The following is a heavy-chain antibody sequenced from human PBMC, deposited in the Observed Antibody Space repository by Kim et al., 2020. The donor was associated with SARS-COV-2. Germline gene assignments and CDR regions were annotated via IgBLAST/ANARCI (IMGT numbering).Heavy chain of an antibody. Sequence: SETLSLTCTVSGGSISSGGYYWSWIRQHPGKGLEWIGYIYYSGSTYYNPSLKSRVTISVDTSKNQFSLKLSSVTAADTAVYYCARDALYSQPSGDYYYYGMDVWGQGTTVTVSS. D-gene: IGHD3-16*02. J-gene: IGHJ6*02. V-gene: IGHV4-31*03. CDR2: IYYSGST. CDR1: GGSISSGGYY. CDR3: ARDALYSQPSGDYYYYGMDV.